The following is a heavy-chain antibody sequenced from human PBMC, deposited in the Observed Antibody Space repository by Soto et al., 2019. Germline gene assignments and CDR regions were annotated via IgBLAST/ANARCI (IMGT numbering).Heavy chain of an antibody. J-gene: IGHJ6*02. CDR1: GFTFSSYA. V-gene: IGHV3-30-3*01. CDR3: ASPNYYDSSGYYQYYYYYGMDV. Sequence: GGSLRLSCAASGFTFSSYAMHWVRQAPGKGLEWVAVISYDGSNKYYADSVKGRFTISRDNSKNTLYLQMNSLRAEDTAVYYCASPNYYDSSGYYQYYYYYGMDVWGQGTTVTVSS. D-gene: IGHD3-22*01. CDR2: ISYDGSNK.